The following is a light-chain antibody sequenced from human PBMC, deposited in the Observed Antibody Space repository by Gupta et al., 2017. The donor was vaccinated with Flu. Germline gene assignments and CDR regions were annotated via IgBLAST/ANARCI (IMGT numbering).Light chain of an antibody. J-gene: IGLJ2*01. Sequence: SYVLTQPPSLSVAPGQTATLPCGGNDIGFKHVHWYQQRPGQAPLLVVYRNDDRPAGIPTRFSGSTSGNTATLTISGVEAGEEADYYCQVGYSSNELVFGGGTKLSVL. CDR2: RND. CDR1: DIGFKH. CDR3: QVGYSSNELV. V-gene: IGLV3-21*02.